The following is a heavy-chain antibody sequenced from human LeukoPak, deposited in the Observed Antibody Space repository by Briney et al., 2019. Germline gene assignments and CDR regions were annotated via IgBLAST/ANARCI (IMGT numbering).Heavy chain of an antibody. CDR3: AKDPLAYNSGWYYFDY. D-gene: IGHD6-19*01. V-gene: IGHV3-30*02. CDR1: GFTFSSYA. J-gene: IGHJ4*02. Sequence: GGSLRLSCVASGFTFSSYAMHWVRQAPGKGLEGVAFIRYDGTNNYYVDSVKGRFTISRDDSKYTLYLQMNSLRTEDTAAYYCAKDPLAYNSGWYYFDYWGQGTLVTVSS. CDR2: IRYDGTNN.